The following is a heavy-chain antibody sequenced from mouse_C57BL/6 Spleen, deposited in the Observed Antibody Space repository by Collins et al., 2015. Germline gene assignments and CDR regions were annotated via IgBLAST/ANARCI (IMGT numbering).Heavy chain of an antibody. J-gene: IGHJ4*01. CDR3: ARGGHDDGYAMDY. CDR1: GYTFTSYW. Sequence: QVQLQQPGAELVKPGASVKLSCKASGYTFTSYWMHWVKQRPGQGLEWIGMIHPNSGSTNYNEKFKSKATLTVDKSSSTAYMQLSSLTSEDSAVYYCARGGHDDGYAMDYWGQGTSVTVSS. D-gene: IGHD2-2*01. CDR2: IHPNSGST. V-gene: IGHV1-64*01.